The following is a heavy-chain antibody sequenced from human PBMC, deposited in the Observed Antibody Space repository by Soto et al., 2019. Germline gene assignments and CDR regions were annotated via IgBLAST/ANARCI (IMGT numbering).Heavy chain of an antibody. CDR2: ISSSSSYI. V-gene: IGHV3-21*01. D-gene: IGHD3-3*01. J-gene: IGHJ6*04. CDR3: ARDRVGSIGYDPQDV. CDR1: GFTFSSYS. Sequence: GVSLRLSCAASGFTFSSYSMNWVRQAPGKGLEWVSSISSSSSYIYYADSVKGRFTISRDNAKNSLYLQMNSLRAEDTAVYYCARDRVGSIGYDPQDVWGKGTTVTVSS.